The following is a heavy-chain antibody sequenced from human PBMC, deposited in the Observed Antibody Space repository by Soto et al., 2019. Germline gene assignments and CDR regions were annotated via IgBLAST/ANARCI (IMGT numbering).Heavy chain of an antibody. J-gene: IGHJ5*02. CDR2: TKQDESEK. CDR1: GFTFGDYW. CDR3: VREGDSGFFS. Sequence: EVQLVESGGGLVQPGGSLRLSCATSGFTFGDYWMSWVRQAPGKRLEWVANTKQDESEKYYVGSVKGRFTISRDNAKKSLDVQTNSLRAEDTAVYFCVREGDSGFFSWGQGTLVTVSS. V-gene: IGHV3-7*01. D-gene: IGHD6-25*01.